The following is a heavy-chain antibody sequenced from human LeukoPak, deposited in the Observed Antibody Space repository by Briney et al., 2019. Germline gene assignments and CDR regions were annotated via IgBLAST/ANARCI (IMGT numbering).Heavy chain of an antibody. CDR3: AKFKGHYYYDSSGYCDN. Sequence: PGGSLRLSCAASGFTFSTYAMSWVRQAPGKGLEWVSGISGSGGSTYYADSVKGRFTISRDNSKNTLYLQMNSLRAEDTAVYYCAKFKGHYYYDSSGYCDNWGQGALVTVSS. J-gene: IGHJ4*02. CDR1: GFTFSTYA. D-gene: IGHD3-22*01. CDR2: ISGSGGST. V-gene: IGHV3-23*01.